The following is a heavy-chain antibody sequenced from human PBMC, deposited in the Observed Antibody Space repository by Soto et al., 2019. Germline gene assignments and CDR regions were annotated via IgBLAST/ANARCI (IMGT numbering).Heavy chain of an antibody. V-gene: IGHV4-59*08. Sequence: SETLSLTCTVSGGSISSYYWSWIRQPPGKGLEWIGYIYYSGSTNYNPSLKSRVTISVDTSKDQFSLKLSSVTAADTAVYYCARLSLWRGYYTGIYPVDDYWGQGTRVNVAS. J-gene: IGHJ4*02. CDR3: ARLSLWRGYYTGIYPVDDY. CDR1: GGSISSYY. D-gene: IGHD3-3*01. CDR2: IYYSGST.